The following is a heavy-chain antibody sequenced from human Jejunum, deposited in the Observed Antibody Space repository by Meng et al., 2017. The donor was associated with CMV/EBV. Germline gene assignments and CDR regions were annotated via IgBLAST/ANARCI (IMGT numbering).Heavy chain of an antibody. CDR2: IHHSGSA. D-gene: IGHD2-21*01. Sequence: VQRTESGPGLVEPSQTLSLTCTVSGGSMSSGNYYWSWIRQPPGKGLEWIGYIHHSGSAYYNPSLKGRVSISVDTSKNQFSLNLNSMTAADTAVYYCASFDHIPRRNYFDYWGQGTLVTVSS. CDR1: GGSMSSGNYY. CDR3: ASFDHIPRRNYFDY. J-gene: IGHJ4*02. V-gene: IGHV4-30-4*01.